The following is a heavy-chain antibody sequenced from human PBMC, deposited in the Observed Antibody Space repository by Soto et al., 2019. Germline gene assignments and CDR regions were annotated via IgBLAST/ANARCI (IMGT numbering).Heavy chain of an antibody. CDR3: ARPTGGDYDDDYFDY. J-gene: IGHJ4*02. Sequence: GGSLRLSCAASGFTFSSYWMHWVRQAPGKGLVWVSRINSDGSSTSYADSVKGRFTISRDNAKNTLYLQMNSLRAEDTAVYYCARPTGGDYDDDYFDYWGQGTLVTVSS. D-gene: IGHD4-17*01. CDR1: GFTFSSYW. CDR2: INSDGSST. V-gene: IGHV3-74*01.